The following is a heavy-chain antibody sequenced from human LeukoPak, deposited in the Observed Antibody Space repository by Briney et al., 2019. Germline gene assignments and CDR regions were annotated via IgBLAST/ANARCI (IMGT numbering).Heavy chain of an antibody. V-gene: IGHV3-30*04. CDR1: GFTFTGHS. Sequence: GGSLRLSCVGSGFTFTGHSMHWVRQAPGKGLEWVSVVADDEKTIFYADSLKGRFTVSRDNSKNTVYLQMNSLRDEDTAVYYCARAKQSGGTPFDYWGQGSLVTVSS. D-gene: IGHD1-26*01. CDR2: VADDEKTI. CDR3: ARAKQSGGTPFDY. J-gene: IGHJ4*02.